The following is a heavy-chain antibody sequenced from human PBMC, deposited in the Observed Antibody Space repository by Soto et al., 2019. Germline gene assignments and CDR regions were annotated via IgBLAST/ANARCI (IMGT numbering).Heavy chain of an antibody. CDR2: INHHGSST. Sequence: ASVKVSCKAPTDTFTSYYINWVRQARGQGLEWMGVINHHGSSTAYAQKFKGRVTMTRDTTASTDYMEVSILTSEDTAMYYFARSSGRNFGIIMEGTNGFAPWGQGTLVTVSS. J-gene: IGHJ5*02. CDR3: ARSSGRNFGIIMEGTNGFAP. D-gene: IGHD3-16*01. V-gene: IGHV1-46*01. CDR1: TDTFTSYY.